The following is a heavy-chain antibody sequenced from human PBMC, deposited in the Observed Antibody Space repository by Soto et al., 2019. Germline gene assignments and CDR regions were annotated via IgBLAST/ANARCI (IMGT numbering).Heavy chain of an antibody. D-gene: IGHD3-22*01. V-gene: IGHV4-39*01. J-gene: IGHJ4*02. CDR3: GRHSRRYFYDTSSPKAIDY. Sequence: SETLSLTCTVSGGSISSSSYYWGWIRQPPEKGLEWIGTIFYSGSTHYNPSLKSRVTLSVYTSKNHFSLKLRSVTAADTAVYYCGRHSRRYFYDTSSPKAIDYWGQGTLVTVSS. CDR1: GGSISSSSYY. CDR2: IFYSGST.